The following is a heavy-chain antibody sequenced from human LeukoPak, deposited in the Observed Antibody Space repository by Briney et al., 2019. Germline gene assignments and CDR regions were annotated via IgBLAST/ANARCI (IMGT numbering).Heavy chain of an antibody. Sequence: SVKVSCKASGGTFSSHAISWVRQAPGQGLEWMGRIIPILGIANYAQKFQGRVTITADKSTSTAYMVLSSLRSEDTAVYYCARDKGHAAAASLYYFDYWGQETLVTVSS. CDR1: GGTFSSHA. CDR3: ARDKGHAAAASLYYFDY. J-gene: IGHJ4*02. CDR2: IIPILGIA. D-gene: IGHD6-13*01. V-gene: IGHV1-69*04.